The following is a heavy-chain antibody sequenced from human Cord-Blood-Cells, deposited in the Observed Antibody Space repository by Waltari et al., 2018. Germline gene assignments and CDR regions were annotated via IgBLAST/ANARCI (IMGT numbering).Heavy chain of an antibody. D-gene: IGHD7-27*01. CDR1: GFTFSSHS. J-gene: IGHJ4*02. CDR2: ISSSSSYI. V-gene: IGHV3-21*01. Sequence: EVQLVESGGGLVKPGGSLRLSCAASGFTFSSHSMNWVRQAPGKGLEWVSSISSSSSYIYYADSVKGRFTISRDNAKNSLYLQMNSLRAEDTAVYYCARDPTGERGYWGQGTLVTVSS. CDR3: ARDPTGERGY.